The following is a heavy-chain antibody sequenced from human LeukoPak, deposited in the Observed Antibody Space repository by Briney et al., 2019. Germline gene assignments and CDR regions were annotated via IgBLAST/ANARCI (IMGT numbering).Heavy chain of an antibody. CDR2: ISTYNGNT. CDR1: GYTFTSYG. J-gene: IGHJ4*02. CDR3: ARDSPGSGWDD. D-gene: IGHD6-19*01. Sequence: ASVKVSCKASGYTFTSYGISWVRQAPGQGLEWMGWISTYNGNTNYAQNPQGRVTMTTDTSTSTAYMELRSLRSDDTAVYYCARDSPGSGWDDWGQGTLVTVSS. V-gene: IGHV1-18*01.